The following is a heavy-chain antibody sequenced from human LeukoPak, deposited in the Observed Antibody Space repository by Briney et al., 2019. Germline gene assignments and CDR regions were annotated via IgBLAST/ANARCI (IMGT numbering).Heavy chain of an antibody. Sequence: GGSLRLSCAASGFTVSGIYMSWVRQPPEKGLEWVSVIYSGGRTYYADSVKGRFTISRDNSKNTLSLQMNSLRAEDTAVYYCARARCSGGSCYPGAFDIWGQGTMVTVSS. CDR1: GFTVSGIY. CDR2: IYSGGRT. J-gene: IGHJ3*02. V-gene: IGHV3-53*01. D-gene: IGHD2-15*01. CDR3: ARARCSGGSCYPGAFDI.